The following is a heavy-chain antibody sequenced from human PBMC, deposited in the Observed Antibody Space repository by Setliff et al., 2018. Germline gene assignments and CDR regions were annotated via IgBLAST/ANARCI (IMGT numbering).Heavy chain of an antibody. J-gene: IGHJ4*02. CDR1: GYTFTSHA. Sequence: ASVKVSCKASGYTFTSHAMHWVRQAPGQRLEWMGWINTGNDNTKYSQKFQGRVTNTMDTSASTAYMELSGLRSEDTAVYYCARPHCSGSSCYDYWDQGTLVTVSS. CDR2: INTGNDNT. D-gene: IGHD2-15*01. V-gene: IGHV1-3*04. CDR3: ARPHCSGSSCYDY.